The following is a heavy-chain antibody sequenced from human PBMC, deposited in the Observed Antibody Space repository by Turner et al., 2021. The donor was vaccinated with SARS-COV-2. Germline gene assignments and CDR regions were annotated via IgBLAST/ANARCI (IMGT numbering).Heavy chain of an antibody. CDR1: VFTFSSYS. CDR3: ARWDNYYDSSGYYPDAFDI. D-gene: IGHD3-22*01. CDR2: ISSSSSYI. V-gene: IGHV3-21*01. J-gene: IGHJ3*02. Sequence: EVQLVESGGGLVKPGGSLRLSCAASVFTFSSYSMNWVRQAPGKGLEWVSCISSSSSYIYYADSVKGRFTISRDNAKNSLYLQMNSRRAEDTAVYYCARWDNYYDSSGYYPDAFDIWGQGTMVTVSS.